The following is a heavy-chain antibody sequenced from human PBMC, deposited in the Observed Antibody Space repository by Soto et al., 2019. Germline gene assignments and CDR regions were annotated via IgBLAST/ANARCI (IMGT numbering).Heavy chain of an antibody. J-gene: IGHJ4*01. Sequence: GGSLRLSCAASGLTCCNGWINWVRQNTGRGLEWVGRVKSKNDGGTTDFAAPVKGRFAISRDDSKNMVYLEMNSLQTEDTAMYYCNTDSYLTTLTVRLDYWGHGTLVTVSS. CDR3: NTDSYLTTLTVRLDY. V-gene: IGHV3-15*07. CDR1: GLTCCNGW. D-gene: IGHD3-22*01. CDR2: VKSKNDGGTT.